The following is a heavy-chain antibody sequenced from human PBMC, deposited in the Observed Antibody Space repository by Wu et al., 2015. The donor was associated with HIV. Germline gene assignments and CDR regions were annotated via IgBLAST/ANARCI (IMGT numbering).Heavy chain of an antibody. CDR3: ARCEEKWELLSPTSPGDY. V-gene: IGHV1-18*01. CDR2: ISAYNGNT. Sequence: QVQLVQSGAEVKKPGASVKVSCKASGYTFTSYGISWVRQAPGQGLEWMGWISAYNGNTNYAQKLQGRVTMTTDTSTSTAYMELRSLRSDDTAVYYCARCEEKWELLSPTSPGDYWGQGTLVTVSS. CDR1: GYTFTSYG. J-gene: IGHJ4*02. D-gene: IGHD1-26*01.